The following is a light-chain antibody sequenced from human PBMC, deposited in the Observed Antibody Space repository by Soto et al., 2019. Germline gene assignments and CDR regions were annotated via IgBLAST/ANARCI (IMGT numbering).Light chain of an antibody. CDR3: QQRSNWPLT. Sequence: EIVLTQSPATLSLSPGERATLSCRASQSVSSYLAWFQQRPGQPPRLLIHDASSRATGIPARFSGSGSGTDFTLTISSLEPEDFAVYDCQQRSNWPLTCGGGTKVEIK. CDR2: DAS. V-gene: IGKV3-11*01. CDR1: QSVSSY. J-gene: IGKJ4*01.